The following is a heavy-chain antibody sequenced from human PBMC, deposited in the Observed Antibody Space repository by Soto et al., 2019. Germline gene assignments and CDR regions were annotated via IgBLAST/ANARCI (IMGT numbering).Heavy chain of an antibody. CDR3: ASRDPGTSVDY. CDR2: IYRTGST. V-gene: IGHV4-4*02. J-gene: IGHJ4*02. CDR1: GGSFTSNNW. Sequence: SETLSLTCAVSGGSFTSNNWWTWVRQPLGQGLEWIGEIYRTGSTNYNPSLKSRVTISLDKSENQFSLKVTSLTAADTAVYYCASRDPGTSVDYWGQGTLVTVSS. D-gene: IGHD1-7*01.